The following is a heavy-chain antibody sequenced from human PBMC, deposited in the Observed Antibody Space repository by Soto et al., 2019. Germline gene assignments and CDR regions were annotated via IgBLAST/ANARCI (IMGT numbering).Heavy chain of an antibody. CDR3: ARGTHYYGMDV. Sequence: SESLSLTCAVSGGSISSGGYSWSWIRQPPGKGLEWIGYIYHSGSTYYNPSLKSRVTISVDTSKNQFSLKLSSVTAADTAVYYCARGTHYYGMDVWGQGTTVTVSS. J-gene: IGHJ6*02. CDR1: GGSISSGGYS. CDR2: IYHSGST. V-gene: IGHV4-30-2*01.